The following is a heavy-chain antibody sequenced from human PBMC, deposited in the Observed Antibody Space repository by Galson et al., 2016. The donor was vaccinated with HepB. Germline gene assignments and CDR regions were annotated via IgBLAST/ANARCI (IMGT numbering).Heavy chain of an antibody. J-gene: IGHJ6*02. Sequence: ETLSLTCTVSGGSISSSSYYWGWIRQPPGKGLEWIGSIYYTENDYYNPSLRRRVTISVDTSKSQFSLRLSSVTAADTAIYYCVSWRYGPSYDSYEMDVSGQGTTVTVSS. CDR1: GGSISSSSYY. CDR2: IYYTEND. CDR3: VSWRYGPSYDSYEMDV. D-gene: IGHD5-18*01. V-gene: IGHV4-39*01.